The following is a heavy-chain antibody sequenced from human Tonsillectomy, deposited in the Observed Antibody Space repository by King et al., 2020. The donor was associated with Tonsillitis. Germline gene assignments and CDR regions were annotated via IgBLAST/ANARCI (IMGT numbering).Heavy chain of an antibody. CDR1: GFTFSSYA. CDR3: AKAGRDCSSTSCSYFDY. CDR2: IIGSGGST. Sequence: GQLVQSGGGLVQPGGSLRLSCAASGFTFSSYAMSWVRQAPGKGLEWVSAIIGSGGSTYYADSVKGRFTISRDNSKNTLYLQMNSLRAEDTAVYYCAKAGRDCSSTSCSYFDYWGQGTLVTVSS. V-gene: IGHV3-23*04. J-gene: IGHJ4*02. D-gene: IGHD2-2*01.